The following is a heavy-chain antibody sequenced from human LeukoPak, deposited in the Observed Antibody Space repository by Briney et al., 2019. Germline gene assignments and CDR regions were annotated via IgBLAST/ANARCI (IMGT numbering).Heavy chain of an antibody. CDR1: GGSINSYY. Sequence: PSETLSLTYTVSGGSINSYYWSWIRQPAGKGLECIGRIYTSGNTNYNPSLKSRVTISVDKSKNQFSLKLSSVTAADTAVYYCARVLVGANYYYYYMDVWGKGTTVTVSS. V-gene: IGHV4-4*07. CDR2: IYTSGNT. CDR3: ARVLVGANYYYYYMDV. J-gene: IGHJ6*03. D-gene: IGHD1-26*01.